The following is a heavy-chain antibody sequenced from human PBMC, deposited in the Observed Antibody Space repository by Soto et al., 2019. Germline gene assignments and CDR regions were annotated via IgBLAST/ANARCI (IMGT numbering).Heavy chain of an antibody. V-gene: IGHV1-69*06. Sequence: QVLLVQSGAEVKKPGSSVKVSCKLSGATFSSYAMSWVRQAPGQGLEWIGGIIPFFGTPNYAQKFQGRVTITADTSTATSYMELSSLRSDDTAVYYCARDKGAYYSHIVYWGQRTLVTVSS. CDR2: IIPFFGTP. D-gene: IGHD3-22*01. CDR1: GATFSSYA. J-gene: IGHJ4*02. CDR3: ARDKGAYYSHIVY.